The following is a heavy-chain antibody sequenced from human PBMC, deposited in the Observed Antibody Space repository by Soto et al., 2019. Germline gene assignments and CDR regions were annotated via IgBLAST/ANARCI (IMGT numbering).Heavy chain of an antibody. V-gene: IGHV6-1*01. CDR1: GDTVSSNSVA. CDR2: TYYRSRRYS. J-gene: IGHJ6*02. D-gene: IGHD2-15*01. CDR3: ARSEEDSDYYYYGMDV. Sequence: QALSIPLVGSGDTVSSNSVACNLVRQSPSRGLEWLGRTYYRSRRYSDYAVSVRSRIDINADTSKNQVPLQLNSVTPEDTAVYYCARSEEDSDYYYYGMDVWGQGTTVTVSS.